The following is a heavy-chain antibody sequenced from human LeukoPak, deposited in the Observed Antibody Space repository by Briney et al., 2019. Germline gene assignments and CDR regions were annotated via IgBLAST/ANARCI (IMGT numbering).Heavy chain of an antibody. CDR3: ASFIDYYYYYMDV. CDR1: GFTFSSYA. CDR2: ISGSGGST. J-gene: IGHJ6*03. V-gene: IGHV3-23*01. Sequence: GRSLRLSCAASGFTFSSYAMSWVRQAPGKGLEWVSAISGSGGSTYYADSVKGRFTISRDNSKNTLYLQMNSLRAEDTAVYYCASFIDYYYYYMDVWGKGTTVTVSS. D-gene: IGHD1-26*01.